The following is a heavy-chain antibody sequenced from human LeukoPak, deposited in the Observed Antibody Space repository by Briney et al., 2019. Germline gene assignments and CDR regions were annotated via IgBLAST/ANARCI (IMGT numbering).Heavy chain of an antibody. V-gene: IGHV3-66*01. J-gene: IGHJ6*02. Sequence: GGSLRLSCAASGFTVSSNYMSWVRQAPGKGLEWVSVIYSGGSTYYADSVKGRFTISRDNSKNTLYLQMNGLRAEDTAVYYCARDHMVRGVITYYYYGMDVWGQGTTVTVSS. CDR3: ARDHMVRGVITYYYYGMDV. CDR2: IYSGGST. CDR1: GFTVSSNY. D-gene: IGHD3-10*01.